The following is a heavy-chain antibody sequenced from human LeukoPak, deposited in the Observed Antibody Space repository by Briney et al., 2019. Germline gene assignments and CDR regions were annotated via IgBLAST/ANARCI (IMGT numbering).Heavy chain of an antibody. V-gene: IGHV1-2*02. D-gene: IGHD1-7*01. Sequence: GASVKVSCKASGYTFTGYYMHWVRQAPGQGLEGMGWINPNSGGTNYAQKFQGRVTMTRDTSISTAYMELSRLRSDDTAVYYCARPPTQYNWNYAVNWFDPWGQGTLVTVSS. CDR2: INPNSGGT. J-gene: IGHJ5*02. CDR3: ARPPTQYNWNYAVNWFDP. CDR1: GYTFTGYY.